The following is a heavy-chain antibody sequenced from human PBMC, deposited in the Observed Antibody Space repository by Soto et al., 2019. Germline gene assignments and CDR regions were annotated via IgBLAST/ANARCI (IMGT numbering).Heavy chain of an antibody. D-gene: IGHD5-12*01. CDR3: ARVRYSESCFTPLAY. J-gene: IGHJ4*02. Sequence: QVQLVQSGAEVKKPGSSVKVSCRASGVTLKTFAITWVRQAPGQGLEWGGGIIPIHAKADYSQKFQGRVTMTADESTDTASMALRSLKSEDKAVYYWARVRYSESCFTPLAYWGQGTLVTVSS. CDR2: IIPIHAKA. V-gene: IGHV1-69*01. CDR1: GVTLKTFA.